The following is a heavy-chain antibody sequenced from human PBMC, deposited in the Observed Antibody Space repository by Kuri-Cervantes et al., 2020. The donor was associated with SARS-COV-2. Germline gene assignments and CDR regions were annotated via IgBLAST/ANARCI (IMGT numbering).Heavy chain of an antibody. CDR2: IVGSGTTK. J-gene: IGHJ4*02. Sequence: LSLTCAASGFSFSDYYMTWIRQAPGKGLEWVSYIVGSGTTKQYADSVKGRFTISRDNAKHSLSLQMNSLRVEDTAVYYCARVGTSTGHYFDYWGQGTLVTVSS. V-gene: IGHV3-11*01. D-gene: IGHD2-2*01. CDR1: GFSFSDYY. CDR3: ARVGTSTGHYFDY.